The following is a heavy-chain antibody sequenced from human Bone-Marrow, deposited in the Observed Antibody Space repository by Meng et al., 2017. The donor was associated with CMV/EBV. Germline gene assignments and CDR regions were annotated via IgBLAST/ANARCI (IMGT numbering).Heavy chain of an antibody. CDR1: GFTFSSFA. Sequence: GESLKISCAASGFTFSSFAMHWIRQAPGKGLQRVAYIRHDASGQYYAESVKGRFTISRDNSKNTLYLQMNSLRAEDTAVYYCAQGYDSSGYYLVSWGQGTLVTVSS. CDR3: AQGYDSSGYYLVS. J-gene: IGHJ5*02. D-gene: IGHD3-22*01. V-gene: IGHV3-30*02. CDR2: IRHDASGQ.